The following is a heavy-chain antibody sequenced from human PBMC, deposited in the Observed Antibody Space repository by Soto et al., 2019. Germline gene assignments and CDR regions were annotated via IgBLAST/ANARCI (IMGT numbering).Heavy chain of an antibody. CDR3: ARGGAVDTAMVAESFDY. D-gene: IGHD5-18*01. V-gene: IGHV4-34*01. CDR2: INHSGST. J-gene: IGHJ4*02. Sequence: QVQLQQWGAGLLKPSETLSLTCAVYGGSFSGYYWSWIRQPPGKGLEWIGEINHSGSTNYNPSLKRRVTISVXXSXNXXSLKLSSVTAADTAVYYCARGGAVDTAMVAESFDYWGQGTLVTVSS. CDR1: GGSFSGYY.